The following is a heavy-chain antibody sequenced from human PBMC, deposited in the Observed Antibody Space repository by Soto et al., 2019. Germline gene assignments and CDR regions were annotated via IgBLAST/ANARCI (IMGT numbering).Heavy chain of an antibody. CDR1: GGSISNSSDL. V-gene: IGHV4-39*01. J-gene: IGHJ4*02. CDR2: VSHIGST. CDR3: SRIAVSGPRTGFEY. D-gene: IGHD6-19*01. Sequence: NPSDTLSLTCSVSGGSISNSSDLWVGVRQRPGKGLQWIGSVSHIGSTNYNPSLKSRLTISVGTSKTQSSLRLDSVTAADTAVYYCSRIAVSGPRTGFEYWGQGILVTVSS.